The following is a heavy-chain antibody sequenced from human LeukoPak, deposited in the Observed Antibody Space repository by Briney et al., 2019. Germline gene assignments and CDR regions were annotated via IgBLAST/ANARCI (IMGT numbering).Heavy chain of an antibody. Sequence: GGSLRLSCAASGFSVINAWMSWVRQAPGQGLEWVGRIKSRADGGTTGYAAPVEGRFSISRDDSENTLYLQMNSLQIDDTALYYCLIFPGRWGQGTLVAVSS. CDR3: LIFPGR. D-gene: IGHD3-3*01. V-gene: IGHV3-15*05. CDR2: IKSRADGGTT. J-gene: IGHJ4*02. CDR1: GFSVINAW.